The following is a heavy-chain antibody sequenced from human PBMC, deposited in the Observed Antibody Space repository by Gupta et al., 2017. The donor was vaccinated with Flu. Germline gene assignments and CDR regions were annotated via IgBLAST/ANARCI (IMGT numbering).Heavy chain of an antibody. D-gene: IGHD3-9*01. V-gene: IGHV4-31*03. Sequence: QVQLQESGPGLVKPSQTLSLTCTVSGDSLNSGSYFWSWIRQHPGKGLECIGYVYFNGYTYYNPTLQSRVSISVDTSKNQFSLEVGSVTAADTAVYYCARRGAYFFDFWGQGTRVTVSA. J-gene: IGHJ4*02. CDR1: GDSLNSGSYF. CDR3: ARRGAYFFDF. CDR2: VYFNGYT.